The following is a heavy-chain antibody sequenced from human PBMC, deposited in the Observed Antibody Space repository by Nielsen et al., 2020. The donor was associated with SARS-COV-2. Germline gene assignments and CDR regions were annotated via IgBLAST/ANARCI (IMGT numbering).Heavy chain of an antibody. CDR1: GGAFSGYR. Sequence: SETLSLTCGVSGGAFSGYRWTWVRQSPGKGLEWLGEINDSGTTNYNPPLTGRVSISQDAFKRQLSLKLSSVTAADTALYFCARGIYDFLSGSDVSLNGLDVWGQGTTVTVSS. V-gene: IGHV4-34*01. CDR3: ARGIYDFLSGSDVSLNGLDV. J-gene: IGHJ6*02. D-gene: IGHD3-3*01. CDR2: INDSGTT.